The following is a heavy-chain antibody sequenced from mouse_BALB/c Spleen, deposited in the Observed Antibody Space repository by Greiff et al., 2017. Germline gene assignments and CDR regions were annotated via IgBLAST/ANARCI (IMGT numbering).Heavy chain of an antibody. Sequence: LVKTVASVKISCKASGYSFTGYYMHWVKQSHGKSLEWIGYISCYNGATSYNQKFKGKATFTVDTSSSTAYMQFNSLTSEDSAVYYCARETYYGNYYYFDYWGQGTTLTVSS. D-gene: IGHD2-10*01. J-gene: IGHJ2*01. CDR3: ARETYYGNYYYFDY. V-gene: IGHV1S34*01. CDR1: GYSFTGYY. CDR2: ISCYNGAT.